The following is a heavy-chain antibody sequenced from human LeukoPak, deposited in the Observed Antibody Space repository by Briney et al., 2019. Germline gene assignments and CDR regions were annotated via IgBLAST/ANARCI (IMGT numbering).Heavy chain of an antibody. CDR1: GGFISSSIYY. Sequence: SETLSLTCIVSGGFISSSIYYWAWVRQPPGKGLEWIGTVFYNGATQYSPSLRSRVTISIDTSTNQFSLKLTSVTAADTAVYYCARDVAGTVTTWGQGTLVTVSS. J-gene: IGHJ5*02. V-gene: IGHV4-39*07. CDR3: ARDVAGTVTT. CDR2: VFYNGAT. D-gene: IGHD4-17*01.